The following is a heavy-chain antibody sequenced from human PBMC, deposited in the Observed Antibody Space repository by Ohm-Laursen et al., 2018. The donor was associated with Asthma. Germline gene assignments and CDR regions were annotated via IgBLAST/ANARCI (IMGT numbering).Heavy chain of an antibody. J-gene: IGHJ3*02. V-gene: IGHV1-69*13. CDR2: IIPIFGTA. D-gene: IGHD1-26*01. CDR3: ARDISGSYYDAFDI. Sequence: GASVKVSCNASGGTFSSYAISWVRQAPGQGLEWMGGIIPIFGTANYAQKFQGRVTITADESTSTAYMELSSLRSEDTAVYYCARDISGSYYDAFDIWGQGTMVTVSS. CDR1: GGTFSSYA.